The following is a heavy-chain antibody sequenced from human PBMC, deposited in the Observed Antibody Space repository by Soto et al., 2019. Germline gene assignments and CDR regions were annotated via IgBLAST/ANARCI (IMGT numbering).Heavy chain of an antibody. D-gene: IGHD6-19*01. V-gene: IGHV3-23*01. CDR2: ISGSGGST. CDR3: AKDQSIAVATELDY. J-gene: IGHJ4*02. Sequence: GGSLRLSCAASGFTFSSYAMSWVRQAPGKGLEWVSAISGSGGSTYYADSVKGRFTISRDNSKNTLYLQMNSLRAEDPAVYYCAKDQSIAVATELDYWGQGTLVTVSS. CDR1: GFTFSSYA.